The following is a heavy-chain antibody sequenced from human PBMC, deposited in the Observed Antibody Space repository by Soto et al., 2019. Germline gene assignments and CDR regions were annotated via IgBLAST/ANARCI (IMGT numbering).Heavy chain of an antibody. D-gene: IGHD5-18*01. CDR2: IIPIFGTA. CDR1: GGTFSSYA. Sequence: QVQLVQSGAEVKKPGSSVKVSCKASGGTFSSYAISWVRQAPGQGLEWMGGIIPIFGTANYAQKFQGRVTITADESKSTAYMELSSLRSEDKAVYYCASGKKGGIPLWAPLDYWGQGTLVTVSS. J-gene: IGHJ4*02. CDR3: ASGKKGGIPLWAPLDY. V-gene: IGHV1-69*01.